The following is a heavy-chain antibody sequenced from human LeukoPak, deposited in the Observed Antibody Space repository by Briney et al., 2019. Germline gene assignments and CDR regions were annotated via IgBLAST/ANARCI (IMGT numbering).Heavy chain of an antibody. CDR2: ISYDGSNK. CDR1: GFTFSSYA. V-gene: IGHV3-30*04. CDR3: ARSYSWLAPFDY. Sequence: GGSLRLSCAASGFTFSSYAMHWVRQAPGKGLEWVAVISYDGSNKYYADSVKGRFTISRDNSKNTPYLQMNSLRAEDTAVYYCARSYSWLAPFDYWGQGTLVTVSS. D-gene: IGHD6-19*01. J-gene: IGHJ4*02.